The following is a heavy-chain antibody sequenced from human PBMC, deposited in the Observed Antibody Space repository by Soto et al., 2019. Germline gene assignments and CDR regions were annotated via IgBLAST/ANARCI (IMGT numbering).Heavy chain of an antibody. CDR1: GFTFDDDA. J-gene: IGHJ4*02. D-gene: IGHD5-18*01. Sequence: PGGSLRLSCAASGFTFDDDAMHWVRQVLGKGLEWVSSISWNSGNIGYADSVKGRFTTSRDNAKNSLYLQMNSLRPEDTALYYCVRSKGGYSYGTPFDYWGQGTLVTVAS. CDR2: ISWNSGNI. CDR3: VRSKGGYSYGTPFDY. V-gene: IGHV3-9*01.